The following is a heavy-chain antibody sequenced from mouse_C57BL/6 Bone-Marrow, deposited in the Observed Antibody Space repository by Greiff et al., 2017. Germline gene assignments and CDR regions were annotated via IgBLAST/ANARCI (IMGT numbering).Heavy chain of an antibody. V-gene: IGHV5-12*01. CDR3: ERHPYYYGRAMDY. CDR2: ISNGGGST. Sequence: EVQLLESGGGLVQPGGSLKLSCAASGYTFSDYYMYWVRQTPEKRLEWVAYISNGGGSTYYPDTVKGRFTISRDNAKNTLYLQISRLKSEDTAMYYYERHPYYYGRAMDYWGQGTSVTVSS. J-gene: IGHJ4*01. D-gene: IGHD1-1*01. CDR1: GYTFSDYY.